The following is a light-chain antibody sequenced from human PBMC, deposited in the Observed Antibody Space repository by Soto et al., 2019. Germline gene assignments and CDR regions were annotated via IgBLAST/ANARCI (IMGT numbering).Light chain of an antibody. J-gene: IGKJ4*01. CDR3: QQFSSYPLT. CDR1: QSVSSR. V-gene: IGKV3-15*01. Sequence: EIVMTQSPATLSVSPGERVTLSCRASQSVSSRLAWYHQKPGQSPRLLIYGASTRATGIPARFSGSGSGTDFTLTISRLEPEDFAVYYCQQFSSYPLTFGGGTKVDI. CDR2: GAS.